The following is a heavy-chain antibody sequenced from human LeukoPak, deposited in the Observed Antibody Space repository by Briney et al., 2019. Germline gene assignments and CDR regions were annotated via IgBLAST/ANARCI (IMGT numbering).Heavy chain of an antibody. V-gene: IGHV1-69*13. CDR2: IIPIFGTA. D-gene: IGHD3-22*01. J-gene: IGHJ3*02. CDR1: GGTFSSYA. Sequence: GASVKVSCKASGGTFSSYAISWVRQAPGQGLEWMGGIIPIFGTANYAQKFQGRVTITADESTSTAYMELSSLRSEDTAVYYCASAGSSGYFHDAFDIWAKGQWSPSLQ. CDR3: ASAGSSGYFHDAFDI.